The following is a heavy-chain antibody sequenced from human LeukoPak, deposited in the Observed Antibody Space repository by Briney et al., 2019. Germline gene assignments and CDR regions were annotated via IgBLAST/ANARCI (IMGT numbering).Heavy chain of an antibody. J-gene: IGHJ4*02. D-gene: IGHD2-21*02. CDR1: GGSISSGGYS. Sequence: SQTLSLTCAVSGGSISSGGYSWSWIRQPPGKGLEWIGYTYHSGSTYYNPSLKSRVTISVDRSKNQFSLKLSSVTAADTAVYYCARVVVVTAIFDYWGQGTLVTVSS. CDR3: ARVVVVTAIFDY. V-gene: IGHV4-30-2*01. CDR2: TYHSGST.